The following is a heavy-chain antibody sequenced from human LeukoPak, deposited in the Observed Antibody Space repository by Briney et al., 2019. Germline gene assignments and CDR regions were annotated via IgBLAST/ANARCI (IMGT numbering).Heavy chain of an antibody. D-gene: IGHD6-19*01. Sequence: GGSLRLSCAASGFTFSNSWMSWVRQAPGKGLEWVGCIKSKTDGGTTDYADPVKGRFSISRDDSKNTLYMQMNSLKNEDTAVYYCTTYKQWLVGGLYYGGKGTLVTVS. CDR1: GFTFSNSW. CDR3: TTYKQWLVGGLYY. CDR2: IKSKTDGGTT. J-gene: IGHJ4*02. V-gene: IGHV3-15*01.